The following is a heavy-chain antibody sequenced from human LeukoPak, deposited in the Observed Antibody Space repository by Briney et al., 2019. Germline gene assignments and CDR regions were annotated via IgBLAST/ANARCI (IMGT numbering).Heavy chain of an antibody. CDR1: GFTFSGSW. V-gene: IGHV3-7*05. J-gene: IGHJ4*02. CDR2: IQQEGSEK. CDR3: ATGWYRLDY. Sequence: GGSLRLSCAASGFTFSGSWMSWVRQAPGKGLEWVANIQQEGSEKYYVDSVKGRFSISRDNAKNSLYLQMSSLRAEDTAVCYCATGWYRLDYWGQGTLVTVSS. D-gene: IGHD6-19*01.